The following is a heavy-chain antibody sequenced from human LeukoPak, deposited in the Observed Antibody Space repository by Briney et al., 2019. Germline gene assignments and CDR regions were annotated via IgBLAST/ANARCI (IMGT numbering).Heavy chain of an antibody. CDR1: GGTFSSYA. V-gene: IGHV1-69*04. J-gene: IGHJ4*02. CDR2: IIPILGIA. Sequence: GASVKVSCKASGGTFSSYAISWVRQAPGQGLEWMGRIIPILGIANYAQKFQGRVTITADKSTNTAYMELSSLRSEDTAVYYCARDPPDGKSDYYDSSGSYFDYWGQGTLVTVSS. D-gene: IGHD3-22*01. CDR3: ARDPPDGKSDYYDSSGSYFDY.